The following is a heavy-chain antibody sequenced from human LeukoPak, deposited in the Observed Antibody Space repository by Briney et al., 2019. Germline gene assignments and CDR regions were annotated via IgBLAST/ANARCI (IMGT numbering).Heavy chain of an antibody. V-gene: IGHV4-61*02. CDR3: AREHCSSTSCYTNEGFDY. CDR2: IYTSGST. J-gene: IGHJ4*02. D-gene: IGHD2-2*02. CDR1: GGSISSGSYY. Sequence: SETLSLTCTVSGGSISSGSYYWSWIRQPAGKGLEWIGPIYTSGSTNYNPSLKSRVTISVDTSKNQFSLKLSSVTAADTAVYYCAREHCSSTSCYTNEGFDYWGQGTLVTVSS.